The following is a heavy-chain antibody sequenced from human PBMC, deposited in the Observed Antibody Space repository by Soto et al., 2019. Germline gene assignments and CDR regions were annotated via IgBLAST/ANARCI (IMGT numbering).Heavy chain of an antibody. J-gene: IGHJ5*02. CDR2: ISGSGGST. CDR1: GFTFSSYA. CDR3: ATEGLGGGSGFYNWFEP. V-gene: IGHV3-23*01. D-gene: IGHD3-10*01. Sequence: GGSLRLSCAASGFTFSSYAMSWVRQAPGKGLEWVSAISGSGGSTYYADSVKGRFTISRDNSKNTLYLQMNSLRAEDTAVYYCATEGLGGGSGFYNWFEPWGQGTLVTVSS.